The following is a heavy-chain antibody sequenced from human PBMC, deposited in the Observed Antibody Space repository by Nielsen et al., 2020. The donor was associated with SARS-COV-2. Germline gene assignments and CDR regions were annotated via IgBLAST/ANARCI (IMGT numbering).Heavy chain of an antibody. J-gene: IGHJ5*02. CDR1: GFTFSSYG. D-gene: IGHD1-26*01. CDR3: ARDRGRALQNWFDP. CDR2: IWYDGSNK. Sequence: GESLKISCAASGFTFSSYGMHWVRQAPGKGLEWVAVIWYDGSNKYYADSVKGRFTISRDNSKNTLYLQMNSLRAEDTAVYYCARDRGRALQNWFDPWGQGTLGTVSS. V-gene: IGHV3-33*01.